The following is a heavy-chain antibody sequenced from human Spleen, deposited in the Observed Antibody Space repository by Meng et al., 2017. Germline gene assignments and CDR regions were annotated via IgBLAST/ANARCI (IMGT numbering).Heavy chain of an antibody. J-gene: IGHJ4*02. CDR2: IYPGDSDT. Sequence: GGSLRLSCTVSGGSISSGGYYWSWIRQHPGKGLEWMGIIYPGDSDTRYSPSFQGQVTISADKSISTAYLQWSSLKASDTAMFYCARLHDGDYSLDYWGQGTLVTVSS. D-gene: IGHD4-17*01. CDR3: ARLHDGDYSLDY. V-gene: IGHV5-51*01. CDR1: GGSISSGGYYW.